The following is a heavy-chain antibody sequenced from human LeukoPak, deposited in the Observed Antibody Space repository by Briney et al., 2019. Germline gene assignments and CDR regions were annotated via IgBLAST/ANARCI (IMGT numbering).Heavy chain of an antibody. V-gene: IGHV1-69*05. D-gene: IGHD3-3*01. Sequence: SVKVSCKASGGTFSSYAISWVRQAPGQGLEWMGRIIPIFGTANYAQKFQGRVTITTDESTSTAYMELSSLRSEDTAVYYCALTIFGVVKAFDPWGQGTLVTVSS. J-gene: IGHJ5*02. CDR1: GGTFSSYA. CDR3: ALTIFGVVKAFDP. CDR2: IIPIFGTA.